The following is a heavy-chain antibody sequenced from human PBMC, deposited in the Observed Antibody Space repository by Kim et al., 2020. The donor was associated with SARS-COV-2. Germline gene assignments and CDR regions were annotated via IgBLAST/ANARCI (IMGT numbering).Heavy chain of an antibody. CDR3: AKSCCTGRDAFDI. V-gene: IGHV3-23*01. J-gene: IGHJ3*02. D-gene: IGHD1-1*01. Sequence: GGSLRLSCAASGGFTFSSYAMSWVRQAPGKGLEWVSAINGGGVTAYYADSVKGRLTISRDNFKNTLYLQMNSLRAEDTAVYYCAKSCCTGRDAFDIWGQGTLVTVSS. CDR1: GGFTFSSYA. CDR2: INGGGVTA.